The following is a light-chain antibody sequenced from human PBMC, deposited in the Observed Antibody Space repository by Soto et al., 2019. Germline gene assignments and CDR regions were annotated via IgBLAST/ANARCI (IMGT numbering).Light chain of an antibody. CDR1: SSDVGGYNY. V-gene: IGLV2-14*01. CDR2: NVS. J-gene: IGLJ7*01. CDR3: SSYTNSNTAV. Sequence: QSALTQPASVSGSPGQSITISCTGTSSDVGGYNYVSWYQQHPGKAPKLMIYNVSNRPSGVSNRFSGSKSGNTASLTISGLQADDEADYYCSSYTNSNTAVFGGGTQLTVL.